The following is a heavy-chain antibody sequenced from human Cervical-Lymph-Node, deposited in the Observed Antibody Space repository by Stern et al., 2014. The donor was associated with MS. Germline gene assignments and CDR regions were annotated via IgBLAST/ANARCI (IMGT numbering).Heavy chain of an antibody. V-gene: IGHV1-69*09. J-gene: IGHJ5*02. CDR3: ARGVVSNRAAATLHNLFDP. CDR1: GGTFSSSYA. Sequence: MQLVESGAEVNKPGSSMNVSCKTSGGTFSSSYAITWMRQAPGQGLEWMGRIIPILGLANYAQKFQGRVVITADKSTSTTYMELSSLTSEDTAVYYCARGVVSNRAAATLHNLFDPWGQGTLVTVSS. D-gene: IGHD2-15*01. CDR2: IIPILGLA.